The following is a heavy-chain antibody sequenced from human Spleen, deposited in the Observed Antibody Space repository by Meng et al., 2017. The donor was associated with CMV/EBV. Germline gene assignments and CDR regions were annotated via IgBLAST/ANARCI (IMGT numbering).Heavy chain of an antibody. Sequence: GESLKISCAASGFTVSSNYMSWVRQAPGKGLEWVSVFYSGGSTYYADSVKGRFTTSRDNAKTSLYLQMDSLRAEDTAVYYCARHMEDRFGLYYFDYWGQGTLVTVSS. J-gene: IGHJ4*02. CDR1: GFTVSSNY. D-gene: IGHD3-3*01. CDR3: ARHMEDRFGLYYFDY. V-gene: IGHV3-66*04. CDR2: FYSGGST.